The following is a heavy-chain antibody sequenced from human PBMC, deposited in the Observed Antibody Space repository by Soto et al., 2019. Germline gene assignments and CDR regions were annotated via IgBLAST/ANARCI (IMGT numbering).Heavy chain of an antibody. Sequence: QVQLVQSGAEVKKPGSSVKVSCKASEGPFSSYAISWVRQAPGQGLEWMGGIIPIFVTANYAQKFQGRVTITADESTSTAYMELSSLRSEDTAVYYCAREPTTMTGSAFDIWGQGTMVTVSS. V-gene: IGHV1-69*12. J-gene: IGHJ3*02. D-gene: IGHD4-17*01. CDR1: EGPFSSYA. CDR2: IIPIFVTA. CDR3: AREPTTMTGSAFDI.